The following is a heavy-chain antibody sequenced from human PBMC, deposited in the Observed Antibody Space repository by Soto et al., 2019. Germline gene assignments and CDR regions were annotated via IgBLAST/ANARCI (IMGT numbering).Heavy chain of an antibody. CDR1: GSSIRSSSYY. CDR3: ARHLTMVRGVLNTYYYYGMDV. CDR2: IYYSGST. Sequence: PWETLYLTCTVYGSSIRSSSYYWGWIRQPPGKGLEWIGSIYYSGSTYYNPSLKSRVTISVDTSKNQFSLKLSSVTAADTAVYYCARHLTMVRGVLNTYYYYGMDVWGQGTTIT. J-gene: IGHJ6*02. D-gene: IGHD3-10*01. V-gene: IGHV4-39*01.